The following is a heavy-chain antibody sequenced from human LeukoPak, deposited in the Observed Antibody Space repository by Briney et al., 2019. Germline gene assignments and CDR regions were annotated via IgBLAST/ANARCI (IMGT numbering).Heavy chain of an antibody. D-gene: IGHD2-8*01. J-gene: IGHJ4*02. CDR2: INHSGST. CDR3: ARAGYCTNGVCYLPLRY. CDR1: GGSFSGYY. Sequence: SETLSLTCAVYGGSFSGYYWSWIRQPPGKGLEWIGEINHSGSTNYNPSLKSRVTILVDTSKNQFSLKLSSVTAADTAVYYCARAGYCTNGVCYLPLRYWGQGTLVTVSS. V-gene: IGHV4-34*01.